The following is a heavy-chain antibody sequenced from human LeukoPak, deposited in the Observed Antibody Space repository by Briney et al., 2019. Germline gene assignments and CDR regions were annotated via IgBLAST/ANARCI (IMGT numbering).Heavy chain of an antibody. Sequence: GGSLRLSCAASGFTFSNYAMSWVRQAPGKGLEWVSAISGSGDNTYYADSVKGRFTISRDNSKNTLYLQVNNLRAEDTAVYYCAKHLKRGQTVYYYYAMDVWGQGTTVTVSS. CDR2: ISGSGDNT. D-gene: IGHD4-11*01. CDR3: AKHLKRGQTVYYYYAMDV. V-gene: IGHV3-23*01. CDR1: GFTFSNYA. J-gene: IGHJ6*02.